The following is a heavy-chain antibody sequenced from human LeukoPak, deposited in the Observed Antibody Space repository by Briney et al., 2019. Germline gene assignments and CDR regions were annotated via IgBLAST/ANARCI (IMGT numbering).Heavy chain of an antibody. J-gene: IGHJ5*02. V-gene: IGHV3-23*01. Sequence: GGSLRLSCAASGFTISNYAMSWVRQAPGKGLEWVSVLSGSGGSTYYADSVKGRFTISRDNPKNTLYLQMNSLRAEDTAVYYCAKAGGWFGELLQTSADNWFDPWGQGTLVTVSS. CDR3: AKAGGWFGELLQTSADNWFDP. D-gene: IGHD3-10*01. CDR2: LSGSGGST. CDR1: GFTISNYA.